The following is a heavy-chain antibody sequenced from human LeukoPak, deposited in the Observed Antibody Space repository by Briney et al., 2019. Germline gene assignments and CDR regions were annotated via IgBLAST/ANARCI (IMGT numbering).Heavy chain of an antibody. CDR2: IGGSGGDT. CDR3: AKRYSSSWYYFDY. Sequence: PGGSLRLSCAASGFTFSSYWMSWVRQAPGKGLEWVSLIGGSGGDTYYADSVKGRFTISRDSSKNTLYLQMNSLRAEDTAVYYCAKRYSSSWYYFDYWGQGTLVTVSS. D-gene: IGHD6-13*01. V-gene: IGHV3-23*01. J-gene: IGHJ4*02. CDR1: GFTFSSYW.